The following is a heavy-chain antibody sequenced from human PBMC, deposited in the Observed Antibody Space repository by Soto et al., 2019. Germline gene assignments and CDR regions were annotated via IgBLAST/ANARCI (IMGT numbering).Heavy chain of an antibody. V-gene: IGHV4-39*01. J-gene: IGHJ5*02. D-gene: IGHD2-2*01. CDR1: GGYISSSSYS. Sequence: SETLSLTCTVSGGYISSSSYSWGWIRQPPGKGLEWIGSINYSGSSDYNPSLKSRVTIFVDTSSNQFSLKLSSVTAADTAVYFCARRLIVVVPPAPYNWFDPWGQGTLVTVSS. CDR3: ARRLIVVVPPAPYNWFDP. CDR2: INYSGSS.